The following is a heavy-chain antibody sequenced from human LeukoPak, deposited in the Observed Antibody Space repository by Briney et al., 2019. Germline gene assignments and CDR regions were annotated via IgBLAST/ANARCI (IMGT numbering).Heavy chain of an antibody. D-gene: IGHD3-3*01. V-gene: IGHV3-11*01. J-gene: IGHJ6*02. CDR2: ISGSGTDI. Sequence: GGSLRLSCAASGFSFSDSYMSWTRQAPGKGLEWLSYISGSGTDIAYADSVKGRFTISRDNPRNSLYLQMNSLRAEDTAVYYCARAPGYDFWSGYYQRARYYYYGMDVWGQGTTVTVSS. CDR1: GFSFSDSY. CDR3: ARAPGYDFWSGYYQRARYYYYGMDV.